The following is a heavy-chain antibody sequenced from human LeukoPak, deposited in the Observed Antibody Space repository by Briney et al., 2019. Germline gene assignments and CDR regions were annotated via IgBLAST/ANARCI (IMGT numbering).Heavy chain of an antibody. V-gene: IGHV3-64*01. D-gene: IGHD3-10*01. Sequence: PGGSLRLSCAASGFTFSSYAMHWVRQAPGKGLEYVSAISSNGGSTYYANSVKGRFTISRDNSKNTLYLQMGSLRAEDMAVYYCARRGDYGDYWGQGTLVTVSS. J-gene: IGHJ4*02. CDR3: ARRGDYGDY. CDR1: GFTFSSYA. CDR2: ISSNGGST.